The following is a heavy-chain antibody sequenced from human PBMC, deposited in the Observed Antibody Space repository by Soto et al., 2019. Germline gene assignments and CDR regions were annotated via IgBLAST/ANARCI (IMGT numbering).Heavy chain of an antibody. D-gene: IGHD2-21*02. Sequence: LSLTCGVSGGTVASSHWWSWVRQSPSRGLEWIGNVYHTGDTNFNPSLQSRVTFSVDKSNNQFSLRLTSLTAADTAVYFCAREIVTAGGNNYFDPWGPGTLVTVSS. CDR1: GGTVASSHW. CDR2: VYHTGDT. J-gene: IGHJ5*02. CDR3: AREIVTAGGNNYFDP. V-gene: IGHV4-4*01.